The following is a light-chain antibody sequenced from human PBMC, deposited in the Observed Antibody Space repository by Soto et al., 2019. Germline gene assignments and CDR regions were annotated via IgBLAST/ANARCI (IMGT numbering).Light chain of an antibody. CDR2: KAS. V-gene: IGKV1-5*03. J-gene: IGKJ1*01. CDR1: QTISSW. CDR3: QNYNSYSEE. Sequence: DIQITQSPSSRSASVGDRVTITCRASQTISSWLAWYQQKPGKAPKLLIYKASTLKGGVPSRFSGSGSGTVFTLTISSLQPDDFATYYCQNYNSYSEEFGQGTKVDIK.